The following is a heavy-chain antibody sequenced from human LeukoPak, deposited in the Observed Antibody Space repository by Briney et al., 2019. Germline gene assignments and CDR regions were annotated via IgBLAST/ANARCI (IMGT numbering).Heavy chain of an antibody. CDR1: GFTFSSYA. J-gene: IGHJ4*02. Sequence: GGSLRLSCAASGFTFSSYAMTWVRQAPGKGLEWVSGISGSGDSTYYADSVKGRFTISRDNSKNTLYLQMNSLRAEDTAIYYCAKDLRYSSGPYYFDYWGQGTLVTVSS. V-gene: IGHV3-23*01. CDR3: AKDLRYSSGPYYFDY. CDR2: ISGSGDST. D-gene: IGHD6-25*01.